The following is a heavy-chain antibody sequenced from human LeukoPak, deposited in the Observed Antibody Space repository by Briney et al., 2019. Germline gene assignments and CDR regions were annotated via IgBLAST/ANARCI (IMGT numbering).Heavy chain of an antibody. J-gene: IGHJ3*02. V-gene: IGHV3-15*01. CDR2: IKSNTDGGTT. CDR3: TTAGWYGAFDI. D-gene: IGHD6-19*01. Sequence: PGGSLRLSCAGSGFTFSSVWLSWVRQAPGKGLEWVGRIKSNTDGGTTDYAAPVRGRFTISRDDSKKTFDLQMNSLQTDDRGVYFCTTAGWYGAFDIWGQGTVVIVSS. CDR1: GFTFSSVW.